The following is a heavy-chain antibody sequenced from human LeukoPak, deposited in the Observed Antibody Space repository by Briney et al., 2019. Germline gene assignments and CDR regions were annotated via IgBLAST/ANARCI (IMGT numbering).Heavy chain of an antibody. CDR1: GYAFHIYY. CDR3: ARGGGPITIFGVVTARWYYFDY. CDR2: INPSGGST. Sequence: ASVKVSCKASGYAFHIYYLHWVRQAPGQGLEWMGIINPSGGSTSYAQKFQGRVTMTRDMSTSTVYMELSSLRSEDTAVYYCARGGGPITIFGVVTARWYYFDYWGQGTLVTVSS. V-gene: IGHV1-46*02. J-gene: IGHJ4*02. D-gene: IGHD3-3*01.